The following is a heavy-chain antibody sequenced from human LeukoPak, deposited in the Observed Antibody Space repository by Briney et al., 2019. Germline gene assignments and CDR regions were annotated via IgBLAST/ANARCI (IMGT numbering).Heavy chain of an antibody. D-gene: IGHD2-15*01. CDR3: ARDRPTGASRVFVVQ. V-gene: IGHV3-21*01. Sequence: GGSLRLSCAASGFTFSNHAMTWVRQAPGKGLEWVSSMSSGGTYIYYADSVRGRFTISRDNAKNSLYLVMNSLRAEDTATYYCARDRPTGASRVFVVQWGQGTLVTVSS. J-gene: IGHJ4*02. CDR1: GFTFSNHA. CDR2: MSSGGTYI.